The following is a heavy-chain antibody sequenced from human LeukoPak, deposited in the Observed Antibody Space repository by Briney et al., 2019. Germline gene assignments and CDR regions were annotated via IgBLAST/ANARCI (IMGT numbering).Heavy chain of an antibody. D-gene: IGHD6-19*01. Sequence: GGSLRLSCAASGFTVSSNYMNWVRQAPGKGLEWVSSISSSSSYIYYADSVKGRFTISRDNAKNSLYLQMNSLRAEDTAVYYCARSKAVAGKGGFDYWGQGTLVTVSS. CDR1: GFTVSSNY. CDR2: ISSSSSYI. V-gene: IGHV3-21*01. J-gene: IGHJ4*02. CDR3: ARSKAVAGKGGFDY.